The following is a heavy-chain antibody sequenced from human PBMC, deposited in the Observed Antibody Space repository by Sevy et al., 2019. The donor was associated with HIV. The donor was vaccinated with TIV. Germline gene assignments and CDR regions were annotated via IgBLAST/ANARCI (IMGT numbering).Heavy chain of an antibody. CDR2: INPNSGGT. J-gene: IGHJ6*02. Sequence: ASVKVSCKAPGYTFTGYYMHWVRQAPGQGLEWMGWINPNSGGTNYAQKFQGRVTMTRDTSISTAYMELSRLRSDDTAVYYCARGRYCSGGSCRYYYYGMDVWGQGTTVTVSS. V-gene: IGHV1-2*02. CDR1: GYTFTGYY. D-gene: IGHD2-15*01. CDR3: ARGRYCSGGSCRYYYYGMDV.